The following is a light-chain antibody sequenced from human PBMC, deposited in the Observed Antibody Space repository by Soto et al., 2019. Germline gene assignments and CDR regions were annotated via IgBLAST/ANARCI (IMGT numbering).Light chain of an antibody. CDR2: KTS. CDR1: QSLLDSDGETY. J-gene: IGKJ2*01. V-gene: IGKV2-24*01. CDR3: MQATQFPHT. Sequence: EIVMTQTPLSSPATLGQPASISCRSSQSLLDSDGETYLSWLQQRPGQPPRLLIYKTSSRFSGVPDRFSGSGAGTDFTLKISRVEVEDVGVYYCMQATQFPHTFGQGTKLEI.